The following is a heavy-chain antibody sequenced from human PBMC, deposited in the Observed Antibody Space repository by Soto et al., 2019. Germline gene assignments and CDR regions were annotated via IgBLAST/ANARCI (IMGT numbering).Heavy chain of an antibody. J-gene: IGHJ6*03. CDR1: GFTFSSYA. D-gene: IGHD2-8*01. Sequence: EVQLLESGGGLVQPGGSLRLSCAASGFTFSSYAMSWVRQAPGKGLEWVSAISGSGGSTYYADSVKGRFTISRDNSKNTLYLQMNSLRAEDTAVYYCAKAARLMTAGNYYYHDMDVWGKGTTVTVSS. V-gene: IGHV3-23*01. CDR2: ISGSGGST. CDR3: AKAARLMTAGNYYYHDMDV.